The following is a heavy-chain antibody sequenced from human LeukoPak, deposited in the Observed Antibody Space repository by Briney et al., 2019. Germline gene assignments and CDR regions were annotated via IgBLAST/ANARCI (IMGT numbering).Heavy chain of an antibody. D-gene: IGHD4-17*01. CDR1: GYTLTELS. CDR3: ATGDQATVTSIDY. V-gene: IGHV1-24*01. Sequence: GASVKVSCKVSGYTLTELSMHWVRQAPGKGLEWMGGFDPEDGETIYAQKFQGRVTMTEDTSTDTAYMELSSLRSADTAVYYCATGDQATVTSIDYWGQGTLVTVSS. J-gene: IGHJ4*02. CDR2: FDPEDGET.